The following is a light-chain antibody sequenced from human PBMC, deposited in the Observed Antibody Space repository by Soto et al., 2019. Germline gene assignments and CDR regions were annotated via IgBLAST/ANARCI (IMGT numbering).Light chain of an antibody. J-gene: IGKJ2*01. CDR2: DAS. CDR1: QDIRKN. V-gene: IGKV1-33*01. CDR3: QQYDNLPRT. Sequence: DIQMTQSPSSLSASVGDRVTITCQASQDIRKNLNWYQQKPGKAPKLLIYDASNLETGVPSRFSGSGSGTGFTFTISSLQPEDFATYYCQQYDNLPRTFGQGTKLEIK.